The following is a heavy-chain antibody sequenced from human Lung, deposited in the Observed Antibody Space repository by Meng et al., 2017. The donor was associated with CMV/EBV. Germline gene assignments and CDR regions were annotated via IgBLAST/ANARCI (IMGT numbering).Heavy chain of an antibody. CDR3: TASIIAGGTVDQ. V-gene: IGHV3-33*01. D-gene: IGHD3-10*01. CDR1: GFAFKDYG. J-gene: IGHJ4*02. Sequence: GESLKISCAASGFAFKDYGVHWVRQAPGKGPEWVAVIWSNGVNKYYKDSVKGRFTISRDNSKYTLFLQMNSLTAEDTAVYYCTASIIAGGTVDQGGQGTXVTVSS. CDR2: IWSNGVNK.